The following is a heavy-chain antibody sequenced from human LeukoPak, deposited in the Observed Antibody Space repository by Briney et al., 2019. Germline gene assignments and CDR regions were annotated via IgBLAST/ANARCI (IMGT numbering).Heavy chain of an antibody. V-gene: IGHV3-74*01. CDR3: ARDLPGSPLW. J-gene: IGHJ4*02. CDR2: INTDGRTT. D-gene: IGHD1-1*01. CDR1: GFTFTTFW. Sequence: GGSLTPSWAAAGFTFTTFWMNWVRQAPGEGLVWVSLINTDGRTTTYADSVKGRFTISRDNAKNTVYLQMNSLRAEDTAVYYCARDLPGSPLWWGQGTLVTVSS.